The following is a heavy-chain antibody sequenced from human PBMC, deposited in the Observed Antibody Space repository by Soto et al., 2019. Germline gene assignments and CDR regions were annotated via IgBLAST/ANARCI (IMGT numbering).Heavy chain of an antibody. V-gene: IGHV4-4*07. CDR2: VYSSGGT. CDR1: GGSMSSYY. Sequence: SETLSLTCTVSGGSMSSYYWTWIRQPAGKGLEWIGRVYSSGGTHYNPSLKSRVTISLDTSKNQFSLRLLSVTDADTAVYYCARGQRFSDWFDPWGQGTLVTVTS. CDR3: ARGQRFSDWFDP. D-gene: IGHD3-3*01. J-gene: IGHJ5*02.